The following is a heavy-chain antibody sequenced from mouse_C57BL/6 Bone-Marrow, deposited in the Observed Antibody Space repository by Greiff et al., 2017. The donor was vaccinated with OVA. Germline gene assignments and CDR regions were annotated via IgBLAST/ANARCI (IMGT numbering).Heavy chain of an antibody. CDR3: AGSLSPYAMDD. CDR2: IRNKANGYTT. V-gene: IGHV7-3*01. D-gene: IGHD1-1*01. Sequence: EVKVVESGGGLVQPGGSLSLSCAASGFTFTDYYMSWVRQPPGKALEWLGFIRNKANGYTTEYSASVKGRFTISRDNSQSILYLQMYALRAEDSATYYCAGSLSPYAMDDWGQGTSVTVSS. J-gene: IGHJ4*01. CDR1: GFTFTDYY.